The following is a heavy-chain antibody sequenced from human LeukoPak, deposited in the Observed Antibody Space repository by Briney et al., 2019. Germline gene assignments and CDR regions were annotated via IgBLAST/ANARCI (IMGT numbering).Heavy chain of an antibody. Sequence: GRSLRLSCAASGFTFDDYAMHWVRQAPGKGLEWVSGISWNSGSIGYADSVKGRFTISRDNAKNSLYLQMNSLRAEDAALYYCAKDSSSWPFRDAFDIWGQGTMVTVSS. J-gene: IGHJ3*02. CDR1: GFTFDDYA. V-gene: IGHV3-9*01. D-gene: IGHD6-13*01. CDR3: AKDSSSWPFRDAFDI. CDR2: ISWNSGSI.